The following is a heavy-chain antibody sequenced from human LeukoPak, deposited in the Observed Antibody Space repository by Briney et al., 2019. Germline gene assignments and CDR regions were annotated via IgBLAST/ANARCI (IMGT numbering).Heavy chain of an antibody. CDR3: ARGGEVGIAVAGVIYYYYYYGMDV. CDR2: INPSGGST. J-gene: IGHJ6*04. CDR1: GYTFTSYY. D-gene: IGHD6-19*01. V-gene: IGHV1-46*01. Sequence: ASVTVSCKASGYTFTSYYMHWVRQAPGQGLEWMGIINPSGGSTSYAQKFQGRVTMTRDTSTSTVYMELSSLRSEDTAVYYCARGGEVGIAVAGVIYYYYYYGMDVWGKGTTVTVSS.